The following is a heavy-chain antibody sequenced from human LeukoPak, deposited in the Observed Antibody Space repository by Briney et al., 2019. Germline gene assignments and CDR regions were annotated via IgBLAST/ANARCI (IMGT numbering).Heavy chain of an antibody. J-gene: IGHJ5*02. CDR1: GASISSGNYY. V-gene: IGHV4-39*07. D-gene: IGHD5-12*01. CDR3: ARDRVDINNNWFDP. CDR2: IHYSGTT. Sequence: SETLSLTCTVSGASISSGNYYWGWIRQPPGKGLEWIGGIHYSGTTYYNPSLKSRVTMSVDTSKNQFSLKLSSVTAADTAVYYCARDRVDINNNWFDPWGQGTLVTVSS.